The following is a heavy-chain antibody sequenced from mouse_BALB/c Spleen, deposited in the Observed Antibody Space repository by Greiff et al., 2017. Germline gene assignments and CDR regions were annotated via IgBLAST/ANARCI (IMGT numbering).Heavy chain of an antibody. CDR3: ARGLLRNYFDY. Sequence: EVMLADSGGGLVQPGGSLRLSCATSGFTFTDYYMSWVRQPPGKALEWLGFIRNKANGYTTEYSASVKGRFTISRDNSQSILYLQMNTLRAEDSATYYCARGLLRNYFDYWGQGTTLTVSS. CDR2: IRNKANGYTT. CDR1: GFTFTDYY. D-gene: IGHD1-1*01. V-gene: IGHV7-3*02. J-gene: IGHJ2*01.